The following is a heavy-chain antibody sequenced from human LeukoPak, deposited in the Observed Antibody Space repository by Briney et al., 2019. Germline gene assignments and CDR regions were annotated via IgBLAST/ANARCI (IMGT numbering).Heavy chain of an antibody. Sequence: GGSLRLSCAASGFTFDDYAMHWVRQTPGKGLEWVSYISWNGDGIDYADSVKGRFTISRDNAKNSLYLQMNSLRPEDSALYYCVKGTPLGYWGQGTLVTVSS. D-gene: IGHD3-16*01. CDR2: ISWNGDGI. J-gene: IGHJ4*02. CDR3: VKGTPLGY. V-gene: IGHV3-9*01. CDR1: GFTFDDYA.